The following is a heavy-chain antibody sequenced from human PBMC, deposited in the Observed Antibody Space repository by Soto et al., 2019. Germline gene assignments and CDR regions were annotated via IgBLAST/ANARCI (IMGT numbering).Heavy chain of an antibody. CDR1: GFIFSDYP. Sequence: EVQLLESGGDLVQPGGSLRLSCVASGFIFSDYPMTWVRQAPGKGLEWVSTIGVSGADTYYADSVKGRFTITRDNSKNTVYVQMNSLRAEDTAVYYCAKRAVTGVRWFFDHWGQGALVAVSS. CDR3: AKRAVTGVRWFFDH. J-gene: IGHJ4*02. D-gene: IGHD6-19*01. CDR2: IGVSGADT. V-gene: IGHV3-23*01.